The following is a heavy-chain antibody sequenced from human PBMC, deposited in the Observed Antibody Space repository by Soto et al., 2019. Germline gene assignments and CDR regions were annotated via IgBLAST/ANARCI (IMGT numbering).Heavy chain of an antibody. V-gene: IGHV3-21*01. CDR3: ARDRDYVGFFDY. Sequence: EVQLVESGGGLVKPGGSLRLSCAASGFTFSSYSMNWVRQAPGKGLEWVSSISSSSSYIYYADSVKGRFTICRDNAKNSLYLQMNRLRAEDTAVYYCARDRDYVGFFDYWGQGTLVTVSS. D-gene: IGHD4-17*01. CDR1: GFTFSSYS. J-gene: IGHJ4*02. CDR2: ISSSSSYI.